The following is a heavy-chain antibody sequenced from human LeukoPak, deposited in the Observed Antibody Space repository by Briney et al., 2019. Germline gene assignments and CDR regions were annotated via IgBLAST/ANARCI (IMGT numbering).Heavy chain of an antibody. CDR1: GGSISSYY. CDR2: IYCSGST. Sequence: SETLSLTCTVSGGSISSYYWSWIRQPPGKGLEWIGYIYCSGSTNYNPSLKSRVTISVDTSKNQFSLKLSSVTATDTAVYYCARGRDGYKRFDYWGQGTLVTVSS. V-gene: IGHV4-59*01. D-gene: IGHD5-24*01. CDR3: ARGRDGYKRFDY. J-gene: IGHJ4*02.